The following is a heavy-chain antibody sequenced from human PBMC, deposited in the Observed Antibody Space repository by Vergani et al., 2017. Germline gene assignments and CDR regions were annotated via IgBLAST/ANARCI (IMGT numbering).Heavy chain of an antibody. CDR2: INHSGST. D-gene: IGHD6-13*01. CDR1: GGSISSYY. Sequence: QVQLQESGPGLVKPSETLSLTCTVSGGSISSYYWSWIRQPPGKGLEWIGEINHSGSTNYNPSLKSRVTISVDTSKNQFSLKLSSVTAADTAVYYCVSSSWYEIRAFDIWGQGTMVTVSS. V-gene: IGHV4-34*01. CDR3: VSSSWYEIRAFDI. J-gene: IGHJ3*02.